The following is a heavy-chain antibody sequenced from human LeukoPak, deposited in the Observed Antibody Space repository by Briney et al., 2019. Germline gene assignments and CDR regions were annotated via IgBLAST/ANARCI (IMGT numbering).Heavy chain of an antibody. Sequence: GASVKVSCKAYGFMFTNFDINWVRQASGLGLEWMGWMDPNTGHTGYAQRFQGRVTLTKDTATSTAYMELRGLRSDDTAVYYCVRDGEGVGISVNYWFDPWGQGTLVTVSS. V-gene: IGHV1-8*02. CDR1: GFMFTNFD. D-gene: IGHD3-10*01. CDR2: MDPNTGHT. J-gene: IGHJ5*02. CDR3: VRDGEGVGISVNYWFDP.